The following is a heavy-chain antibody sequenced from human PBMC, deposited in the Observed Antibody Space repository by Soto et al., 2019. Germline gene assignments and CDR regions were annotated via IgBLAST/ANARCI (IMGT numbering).Heavy chain of an antibody. V-gene: IGHV1-18*01. CDR3: APHTLDTGMPSGY. CDR2: IGGYKGNT. D-gene: IGHD5-18*01. Sequence: QVQLVQSGAEVREPGASVKVSCKASGYTFTNYGVSWVRQAPGQGLEWMGWIGGYKGNTNYAQKLQGRVTLTTDTSTRTAYVELRSRGSDDTAVYYCAPHTLDTGMPSGYWGQGTLVTVSS. CDR1: GYTFTNYG. J-gene: IGHJ4*02.